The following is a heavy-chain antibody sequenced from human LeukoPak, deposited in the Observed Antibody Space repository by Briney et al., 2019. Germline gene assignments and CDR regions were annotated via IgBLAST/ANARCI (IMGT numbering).Heavy chain of an antibody. CDR3: ARHSEPEQWLAPFDY. CDR1: GGSISSGDYY. D-gene: IGHD6-19*01. J-gene: IGHJ4*02. CDR2: IYYSGST. V-gene: IGHV4-61*08. Sequence: PSETLSLTCTVSGGSISSGDYYWSWIRQPPGKGLEWIGYIYYSGSTNYNPSLKSRVTISVDTSKNQFSLKLSSVTAADTAVYYCARHSEPEQWLAPFDYWGQGTLVTVSS.